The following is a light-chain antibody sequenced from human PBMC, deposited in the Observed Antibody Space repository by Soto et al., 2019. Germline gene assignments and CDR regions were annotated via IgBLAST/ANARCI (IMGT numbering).Light chain of an antibody. Sequence: DIVLTQSPVTLSLSPGERATLSCRASQSVSSYLAWYQQKPGQAPRLLISDATNRATGISAGFSGSGSGTDFTLTIDSLEPEDFAVYYCQQRINWPLTFGGGTKVEIK. CDR2: DAT. CDR3: QQRINWPLT. J-gene: IGKJ4*01. V-gene: IGKV3-11*01. CDR1: QSVSSY.